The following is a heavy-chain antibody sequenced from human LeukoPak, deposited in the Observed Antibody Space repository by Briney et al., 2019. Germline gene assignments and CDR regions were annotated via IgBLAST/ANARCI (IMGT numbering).Heavy chain of an antibody. Sequence: GESLKISCKCSGYSYTSYWIGWVRQMPGKGLEWMGIIYPGDSDTITRDSPSFQGQVTISADKSISTAFLQWSSLKASDTAMYYCAKSSPRGYGAFDIWGQGTMVTASS. CDR1: GYSYTSYW. CDR3: AKSSPRGYGAFDI. V-gene: IGHV5-51*01. J-gene: IGHJ3*02. CDR2: IYPGDSDTIT. D-gene: IGHD2-15*01.